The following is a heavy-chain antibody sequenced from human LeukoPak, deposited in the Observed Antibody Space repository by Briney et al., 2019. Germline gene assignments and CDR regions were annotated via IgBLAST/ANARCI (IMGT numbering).Heavy chain of an antibody. CDR2: ISGSGGST. D-gene: IGHD6-19*01. CDR1: RFTFISYI. CDR3: AKERVSYSSGWYQDY. J-gene: IGHJ4*02. Sequence: GGALRVSSADPRFTFISYIMRWGREALVEGLWRVSTISGSGGSTYYADSVKGRFTISRDNAKNTLYLQMNSLRAEDTAVYYCAKERVSYSSGWYQDYWGQGTLVTVSS. V-gene: IGHV3-23*01.